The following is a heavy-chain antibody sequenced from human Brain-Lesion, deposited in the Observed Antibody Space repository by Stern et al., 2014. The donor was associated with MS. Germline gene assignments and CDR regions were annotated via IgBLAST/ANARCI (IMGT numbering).Heavy chain of an antibody. D-gene: IGHD2-2*01. CDR3: ARAVRNQLLSEY. CDR2: MNPYSGNN. CDR1: GYTFSSYV. V-gene: IGHV1-8*01. J-gene: IGHJ4*02. Sequence: MQLVASGAEVKKPGASVKVSCKASGYTFSSYVITWVRQASGPGLEWMGWMNPYSGNNGYAQKFKGRVSMTSDPSISTVYMELTSLTSDDTAVYFCARAVRNQLLSEYWGQGTLVTVSS.